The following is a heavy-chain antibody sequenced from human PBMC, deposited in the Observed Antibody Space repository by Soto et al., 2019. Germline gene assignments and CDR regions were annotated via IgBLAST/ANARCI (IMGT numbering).Heavy chain of an antibody. Sequence: GGSLRLSCAASGFTFSSYAMSWVRQAPGKGLEWVSAISGSGGSTYYADSVKGRFTISRDNSKNTLYLQMNSLRAEDTAVYYCAKDPIVLVPAAMPEVDYWGQGTLVTVS. V-gene: IGHV3-23*01. CDR1: GFTFSSYA. D-gene: IGHD2-2*01. CDR3: AKDPIVLVPAAMPEVDY. J-gene: IGHJ4*02. CDR2: ISGSGGST.